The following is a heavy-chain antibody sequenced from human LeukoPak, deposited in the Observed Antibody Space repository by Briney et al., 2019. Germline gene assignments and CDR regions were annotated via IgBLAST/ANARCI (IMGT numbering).Heavy chain of an antibody. D-gene: IGHD5-18*01. Sequence: GESLKISCKGSGYSFTSYWIGWVCQMPGKGLEWMWIIYPGDSDTRYSPSFQGQVTISADKSISTAYLQWSSLKASDTAMYYCARLVDTAMVTNWFDPWGQGTLVTVSS. CDR1: GYSFTSYW. CDR3: ARLVDTAMVTNWFDP. V-gene: IGHV5-51*01. J-gene: IGHJ5*02. CDR2: IYPGDSDT.